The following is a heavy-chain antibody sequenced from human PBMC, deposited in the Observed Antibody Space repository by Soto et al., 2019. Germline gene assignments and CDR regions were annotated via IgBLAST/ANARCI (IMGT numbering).Heavy chain of an antibody. V-gene: IGHV4-34*01. D-gene: IGHD4-17*01. Sequence: QVQLQQWGAGLLKPSETLSLTCAVYGGSFSGYYWCWIRQPPGKGLEWIGEINHSGSTNYNPSLKSRVTISVDTSELQLSLKPSSVAAADTAVYYCARGRGTTVVTTGRTGGLDHWGRGTLVTVSS. J-gene: IGHJ2*01. CDR2: INHSGST. CDR3: ARGRGTTVVTTGRTGGLDH. CDR1: GGSFSGYY.